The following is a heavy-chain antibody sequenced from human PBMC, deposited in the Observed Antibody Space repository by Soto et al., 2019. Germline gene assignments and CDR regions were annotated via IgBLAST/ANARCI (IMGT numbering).Heavy chain of an antibody. CDR1: GGTFSSYA. CDR3: ARGSRGVVTPGRAFHI. D-gene: IGHD2-15*01. Sequence: SVKVCWRACGGTFSSYAMSWVRQAPGQGLEWMGGIIPIFFAANYAQKFQGRVTITADKSTSTAYMELSSLRSEDTAVYYCARGSRGVVTPGRAFHIWGQGTMVTVSS. J-gene: IGHJ3*02. V-gene: IGHV1-69*06. CDR2: IIPIFFAA.